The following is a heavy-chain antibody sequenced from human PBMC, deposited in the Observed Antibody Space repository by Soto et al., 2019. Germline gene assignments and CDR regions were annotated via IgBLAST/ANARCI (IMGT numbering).Heavy chain of an antibody. Sequence: GASVKVSCKASGGTFSSYTISWVRQAPGQGLEWMGRIIPILGIANYAQKFQGRVTITADKSTSTAYMELSSLRSEDTAVYYCATPPGYSSSADFGALDIWGQGTMVTVSS. J-gene: IGHJ3*02. V-gene: IGHV1-69*02. D-gene: IGHD6-13*01. CDR1: GGTFSSYT. CDR3: ATPPGYSSSADFGALDI. CDR2: IIPILGIA.